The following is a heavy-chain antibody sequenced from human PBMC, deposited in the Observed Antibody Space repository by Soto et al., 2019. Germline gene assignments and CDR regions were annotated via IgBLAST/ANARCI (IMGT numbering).Heavy chain of an antibody. CDR3: AYSTGWSRLDV. CDR1: GDSISNSRW. J-gene: IGHJ3*01. D-gene: IGHD6-19*01. Sequence: QVQLQESGPGLVKPSGTLSLTCAVSGDSISNSRWWTWVRQPPGKGLEWIGDIFHSGDTNYNPSPKRRLYISVGNSQTQFSLKVSSVTGADAAVYYCAYSTGWSRLDVWGQGTLVTVSS. CDR2: IFHSGDT. V-gene: IGHV4-4*02.